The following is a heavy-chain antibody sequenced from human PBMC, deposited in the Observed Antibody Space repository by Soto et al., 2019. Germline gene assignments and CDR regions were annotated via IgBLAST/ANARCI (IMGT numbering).Heavy chain of an antibody. CDR3: ARDQRHYDILTGYYFYGMDV. CDR1: GDALTSYY. J-gene: IGHJ6*02. CDR2: INPSSGST. D-gene: IGHD3-9*01. V-gene: IGHV1-46*01. Sequence: ASVKVSCKALGDALTSYYMHWVRQAPGQGLEWMGIINPSSGSTSFPQKFQDRVTMTRDTSTSTVYMELNSLRSDDTAVYYCARDQRHYDILTGYYFYGMDVWGQGTTVTVSS.